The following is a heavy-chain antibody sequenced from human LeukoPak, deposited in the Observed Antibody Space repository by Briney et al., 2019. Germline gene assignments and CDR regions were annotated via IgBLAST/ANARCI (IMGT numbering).Heavy chain of an antibody. Sequence: GGSLRLSCAASGFTLSGDYMNWVRQAPGKGLEWVSAISNGGVTYYADSVKGRFTISRDNSKNTLYLQMNSLRAEDTAVYYCAKDKHNWGCDYWGQGTLVTVSS. V-gene: IGHV3-53*01. J-gene: IGHJ4*02. CDR3: AKDKHNWGCDY. CDR2: ISNGGVT. D-gene: IGHD7-27*01. CDR1: GFTLSGDY.